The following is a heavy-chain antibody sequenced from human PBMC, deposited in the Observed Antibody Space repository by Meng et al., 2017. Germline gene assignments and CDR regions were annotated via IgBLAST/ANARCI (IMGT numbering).Heavy chain of an antibody. J-gene: IGHJ4*02. V-gene: IGHV1-69*06. CDR2: IIPIFGTA. CDR1: GGTFSSYA. D-gene: IGHD3-9*01. Sequence: SVKVSCKASGGTFSSYAISWVRQAPGQGLEWMGGIIPIFGTANYAQKFQGRVTITADKSTSTAYMELSSLRSEDTAVYYCARERGDDILTGLIDYWGQGPLVPVSS. CDR3: ARERGDDILTGLIDY.